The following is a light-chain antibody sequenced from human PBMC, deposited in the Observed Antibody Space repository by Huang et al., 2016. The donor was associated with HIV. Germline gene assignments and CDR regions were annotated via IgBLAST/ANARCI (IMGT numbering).Light chain of an antibody. CDR3: QQYNNWPVT. CDR2: GAS. CDR1: DSVSTN. J-gene: IGKJ4*01. V-gene: IGKV3-15*01. Sequence: EKVMAQSPGTLSVSPGERATLSCRASDSVSTNVAWYHQRPGQAPRLLIYGASTRATGIPARFSGSGSGTEFALTISSMQSEDFAVYYCQQYNNWPVTFGGGTKVEIK.